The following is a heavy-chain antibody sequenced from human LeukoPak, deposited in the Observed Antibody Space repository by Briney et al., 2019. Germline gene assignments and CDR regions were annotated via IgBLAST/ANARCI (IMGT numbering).Heavy chain of an antibody. J-gene: IGHJ3*02. CDR3: ARVLFGELFPFGI. CDR1: GFTFSSFA. CDR2: ISGSGGST. D-gene: IGHD3-10*02. V-gene: IGHV3-23*01. Sequence: PGGSLRLSCAASGFTFSSFAMNWVRQAPGKGLEWVAAISGSGGSTYYADSVKGRFTISRDNAKNSLYLQMNSLRAEDTAVYYCARVLFGELFPFGIWGQGTMVTVSS.